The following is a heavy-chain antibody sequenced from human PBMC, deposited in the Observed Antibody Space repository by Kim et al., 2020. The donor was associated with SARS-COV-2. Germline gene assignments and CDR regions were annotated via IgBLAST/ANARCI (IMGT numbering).Heavy chain of an antibody. V-gene: IGHV4-59*01. CDR2: IYYSGST. J-gene: IGHJ6*02. Sequence: SETLSLTCTVSGGSISSYYWSWIRQPPGKGLEWIGYIYYSGSTNYNPSLKSRVTISVDTSKNQFSLKLSSVTAADTAVYYCARDRDPEPYYDILTGRPHGMDVWGQGTTVTVSS. CDR1: GGSISSYY. D-gene: IGHD3-9*01. CDR3: ARDRDPEPYYDILTGRPHGMDV.